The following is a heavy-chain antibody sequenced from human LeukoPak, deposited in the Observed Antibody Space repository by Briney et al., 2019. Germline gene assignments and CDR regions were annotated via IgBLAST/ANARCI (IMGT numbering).Heavy chain of an antibody. J-gene: IGHJ4*02. CDR2: IKQDGSET. CDR3: ARGVPTGIDYFDY. Sequence: PGGSLRLSCAASGFTFSTYWMTWVRQAPGKGLEWVANIKQDGSETYYEDSVKGRFTISRDNAKNSLYLQMSSLRAEDTAIYYCARGVPTGIDYFDYWGQGTLATVSS. V-gene: IGHV3-7*01. D-gene: IGHD1-1*01. CDR1: GFTFSTYW.